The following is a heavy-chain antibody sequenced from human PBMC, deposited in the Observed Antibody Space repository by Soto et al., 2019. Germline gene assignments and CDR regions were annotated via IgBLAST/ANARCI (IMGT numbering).Heavy chain of an antibody. CDR1: GFTFSSYW. CDR3: ARDIGEGFLTPDFDY. V-gene: IGHV3-7*05. CDR2: IKQDGSEK. D-gene: IGHD3-10*01. J-gene: IGHJ4*02. Sequence: GGSLRLSCAASGFTFSSYWMSWVRQAPGKGLEWVANIKQDGSEKYYVDSVKGRFTISRDNAKNSLYLQMNSLRAEDTAVYYCARDIGEGFLTPDFDYWGQGTLVTVSS.